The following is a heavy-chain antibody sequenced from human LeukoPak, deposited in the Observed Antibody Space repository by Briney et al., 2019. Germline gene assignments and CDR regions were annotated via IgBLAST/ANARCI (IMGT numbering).Heavy chain of an antibody. CDR2: TYYRSTRYN. J-gene: IGHJ5*02. V-gene: IGHV6-1*01. Sequence: SQTLSLTFAISGDSVLSNSVTWNWIRQSPSRGLEWLGSTYYRSTRYNDYAVSVRGRITVNPDTSKNQFSLHLNSVTPEDTAVYYCARRLTQYDCFDPWGEGILVTVSS. CDR3: ARRLTQYDCFDP. D-gene: IGHD2-2*01. CDR1: GDSVLSNSVT.